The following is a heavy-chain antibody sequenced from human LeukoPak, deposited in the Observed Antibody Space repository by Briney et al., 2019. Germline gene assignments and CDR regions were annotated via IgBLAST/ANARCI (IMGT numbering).Heavy chain of an antibody. Sequence: ASVKDSPKASRYTLTGYLMHWGRQAPGQGVEWTGWINPNSGGTNYAQKFQGRVTMTRDTSISTAYMELSRLRSDDTAVYYCARGLTTVVRDYWGQGTLVTVSS. V-gene: IGHV1-2*02. CDR2: INPNSGGT. J-gene: IGHJ4*02. CDR3: ARGLTTVVRDY. D-gene: IGHD4-23*01. CDR1: RYTLTGYL.